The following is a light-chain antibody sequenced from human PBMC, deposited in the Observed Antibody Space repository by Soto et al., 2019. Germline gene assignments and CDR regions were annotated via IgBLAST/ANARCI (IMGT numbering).Light chain of an antibody. CDR2: GFSS. J-gene: IGKJ1*01. Sequence: EIVMTQSPATLSVSPRERATLSCRASQSVSTNLAWYQQKPGQAPRLLIYGFSSTRATGIPARFSASGSGAEFTLTISSLQSEDFALYYCQQYNNWPPTFGQGTKVDIK. CDR1: QSVSTN. V-gene: IGKV3-15*01. CDR3: QQYNNWPPT.